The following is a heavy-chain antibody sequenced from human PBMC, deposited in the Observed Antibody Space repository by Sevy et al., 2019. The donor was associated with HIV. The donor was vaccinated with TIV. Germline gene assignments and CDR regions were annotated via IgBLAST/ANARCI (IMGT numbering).Heavy chain of an antibody. CDR3: AKAARGYSYASFFDY. CDR2: ISYDGSNK. Sequence: GGCLRLSCAASGFTFTSYGMHWVRQAPGKGLEWVAVISYDGSNKYYADSVKGRFTISRDKSKNTLYLQMNSLRAEDTAVHYCAKAARGYSYASFFDYWGQGTLVTVSS. J-gene: IGHJ4*02. CDR1: GFTFTSYG. V-gene: IGHV3-30*18. D-gene: IGHD5-18*01.